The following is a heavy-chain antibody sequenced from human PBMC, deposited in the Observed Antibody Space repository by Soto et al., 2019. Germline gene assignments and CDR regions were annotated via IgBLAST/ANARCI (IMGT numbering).Heavy chain of an antibody. CDR3: ARGEWFGELDYYYYGMDV. J-gene: IGHJ6*02. D-gene: IGHD3-10*01. Sequence: QVQLVQSGAEVKKPGSSVKVSCKASGGTFGSYAISWVRQAPGQGLEWMGGIIPIFGTANYAQKFQGRVTITADESTSTAYMELSSLRSEDTAVYYCARGEWFGELDYYYYGMDVWGQGTTVTVSS. CDR2: IIPIFGTA. CDR1: GGTFGSYA. V-gene: IGHV1-69*01.